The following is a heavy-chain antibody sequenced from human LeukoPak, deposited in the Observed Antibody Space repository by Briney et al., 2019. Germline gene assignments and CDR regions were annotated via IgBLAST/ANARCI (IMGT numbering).Heavy chain of an antibody. Sequence: GGSLRLSCAASGFTFSSYAMHWVRQAPGKGLEWEAVISYDGSNKYYADSVKGRFTISRDNSKNTLYLQMNSLRAEDAAVYYCARGERWLQFTTYYFDYWGQGTLVTVSS. CDR2: ISYDGSNK. J-gene: IGHJ4*02. D-gene: IGHD5-24*01. CDR1: GFTFSSYA. V-gene: IGHV3-30-3*01. CDR3: ARGERWLQFTTYYFDY.